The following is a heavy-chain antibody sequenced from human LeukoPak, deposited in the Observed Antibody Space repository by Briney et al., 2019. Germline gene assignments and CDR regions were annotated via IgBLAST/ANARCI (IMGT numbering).Heavy chain of an antibody. J-gene: IGHJ6*02. V-gene: IGHV3-21*01. CDR1: GFTFSSYS. Sequence: GGSLRLSCAASGFTFSSYSMNWVRQAPGKGLEWVSSINSSSSYIYYADSVKGRFTISRDNAKNSLYLQMNSLRAEDTAVYYCARDAYHYGMDVWGQGTTVTVSS. CDR2: INSSSSYI. CDR3: ARDAYHYGMDV.